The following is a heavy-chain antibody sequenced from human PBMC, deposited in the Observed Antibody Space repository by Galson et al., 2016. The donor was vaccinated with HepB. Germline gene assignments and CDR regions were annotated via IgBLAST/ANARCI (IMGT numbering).Heavy chain of an antibody. V-gene: IGHV2-5*01. Sequence: PALVKPTQTLTLTCTFSGFSPSTSGVGVGWIRQPPGKALEWLALIYWNDNKRYIPSLKSRLTITMAPSKNQVVLTMTNMDPVDTATYYCAHSVLRYFDWLLYSDAFDIWGQGTMVTVSS. CDR3: AHSVLRYFDWLLYSDAFDI. J-gene: IGHJ3*02. CDR2: IYWNDNK. D-gene: IGHD3-9*01. CDR1: GFSPSTSGVG.